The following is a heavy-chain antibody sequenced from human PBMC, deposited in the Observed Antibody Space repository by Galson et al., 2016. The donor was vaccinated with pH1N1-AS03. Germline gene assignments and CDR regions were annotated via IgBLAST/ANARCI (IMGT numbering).Heavy chain of an antibody. CDR1: EFTFSSKW. V-gene: IGHV3-74*01. CDR2: INADGSIT. J-gene: IGHJ4*02. CDR3: ARGNGRNFGC. D-gene: IGHD2-8*01. Sequence: SLRLSCAASEFTFSSKWMHWVRQAPGKGPVWVSRINADGSITSYADSVKGRFTISRDNAKNTLYLQMNSLRAEDTAVYYCARGNGRNFGCWGQGTLVTVSS.